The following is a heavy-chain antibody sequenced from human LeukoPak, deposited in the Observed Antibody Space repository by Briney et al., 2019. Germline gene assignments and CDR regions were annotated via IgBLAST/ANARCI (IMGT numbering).Heavy chain of an antibody. CDR2: INHSGST. V-gene: IGHV4-34*01. Sequence: SETLSLTCAVYGGSFSGYYWSWLRQPPGKGLEWIGEINHSGSTNYNPSLKSRVTISVDTSKNQFSLKLSSVTAADPAVYYCARGLGYYGSGSYYLHWGQGTLVTVSS. D-gene: IGHD3-10*01. CDR1: GGSFSGYY. CDR3: ARGLGYYGSGSYYLH. J-gene: IGHJ4*02.